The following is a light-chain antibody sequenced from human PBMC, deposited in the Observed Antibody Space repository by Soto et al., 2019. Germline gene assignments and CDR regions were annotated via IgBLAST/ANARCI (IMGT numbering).Light chain of an antibody. V-gene: IGLV2-14*01. Sequence: QSALTQPASVSGSPGQSITISCTGTNSDVGNYNYVSWYQQHPGKAPKLIMSEVSNRPSGVSNRFSGSKSGNTASLTISGLQADDEADYYCSSYTSSSTPLYVFGTGTKLTVL. CDR1: NSDVGNYNY. J-gene: IGLJ1*01. CDR3: SSYTSSSTPLYV. CDR2: EVS.